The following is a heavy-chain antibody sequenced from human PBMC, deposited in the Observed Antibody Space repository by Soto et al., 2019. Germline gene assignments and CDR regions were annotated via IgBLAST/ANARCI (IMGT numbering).Heavy chain of an antibody. V-gene: IGHV3-23*01. D-gene: IGHD2-2*01. CDR1: GFTFSNYA. CDR2: VSGSGGST. J-gene: IGHJ4*02. Sequence: EVQLLESGGGLVRPGGSLRLSCAASGFTFSNYAMSWVRQAPGKGLEWVSGVSGSGGSTGYAESVKGRFTISRDNSKETLYLQMNNLRTEDTAIYYCVKDCSAASCYLPIEYWGQGTLVTVPS. CDR3: VKDCSAASCYLPIEY.